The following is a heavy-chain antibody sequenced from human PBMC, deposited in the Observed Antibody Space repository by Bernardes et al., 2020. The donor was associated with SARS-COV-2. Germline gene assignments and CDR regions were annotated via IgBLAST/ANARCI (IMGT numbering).Heavy chain of an antibody. J-gene: IGHJ4*02. CDR3: AKMGLATGSTIGGGFLRFDD. CDR2: ITPSGGDT. V-gene: IGHV3-23*01. D-gene: IGHD1-26*01. Sequence: GGSLRLSCAASGFSFRTYSMSWVRQAPGKGLEWVSQITPSGGDTKSADSVKGRFIISRDNSKNALYLQLNSLRAEDTAVYYCAKMGLATGSTIGGGFLRFDDWGQGTMVTVSS. CDR1: GFSFRTYS.